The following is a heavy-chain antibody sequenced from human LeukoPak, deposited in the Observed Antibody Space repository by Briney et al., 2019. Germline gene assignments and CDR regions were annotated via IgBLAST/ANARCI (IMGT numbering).Heavy chain of an antibody. J-gene: IGHJ6*02. D-gene: IGHD2-8*01. CDR2: IYYSGST. CDR3: ARPGRMGAVYYGMDV. CDR1: GGSISSSSYY. Sequence: SETLSLTCTVSGGSISSSSYYWSWIRQPPGKGLEWIGSIYYSGSTYYNPSLKSRVTISVDTSKNQFSLKLSSVTAADTAVYYCARPGRMGAVYYGMDVWGQGTTVTVSS. V-gene: IGHV4-39*01.